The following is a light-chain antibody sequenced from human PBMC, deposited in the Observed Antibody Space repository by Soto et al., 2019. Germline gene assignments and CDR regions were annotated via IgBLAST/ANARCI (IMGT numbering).Light chain of an antibody. CDR3: QQYGQSPKT. V-gene: IGKV1-39*01. CDR2: AAS. Sequence: DIQMTQSPSSLSASVGDRVTITCRASQSISSYLNWYQQKPGKAPKLLIYAASSRAAGIPDRFSGSGSGTDFTLTISSLEPEDCAVYYCQQYGQSPKTFGQGTKVDIK. J-gene: IGKJ1*01. CDR1: QSISSY.